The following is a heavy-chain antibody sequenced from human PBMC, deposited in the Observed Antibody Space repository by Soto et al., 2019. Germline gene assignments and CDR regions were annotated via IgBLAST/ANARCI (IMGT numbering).Heavy chain of an antibody. CDR2: TYYRSKWYN. V-gene: IGHV6-1*01. D-gene: IGHD6-13*01. CDR3: ARDRSPSSWYTSKNYGMDV. CDR1: VYSVSSNSAA. Sequence: SQTLSLTCAISVYSVSSNSAAWNWIIQSPSRGLEWLGRTYYRSKWYNGYAVSVKSRITINPDTSKNQFSLQLNSVTPEDTAVYYCARDRSPSSWYTSKNYGMDVWRQGTTVNVSS. J-gene: IGHJ6*01.